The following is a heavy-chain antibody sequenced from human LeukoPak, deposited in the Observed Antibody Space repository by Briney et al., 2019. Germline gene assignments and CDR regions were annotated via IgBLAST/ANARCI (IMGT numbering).Heavy chain of an antibody. CDR1: GYTFTSYY. CDR3: ARDRPAGDTAMVPFDY. Sequence: ASVKVSCKASGYTFTSYYMHWVRQAPGQGLEWMGIINPSGGSTSYAQKFQGRVTITADESTSTAYMELSSLRSEDTAVYYCARDRPAGDTAMVPFDYWGQGTLVTVSS. V-gene: IGHV1-46*01. J-gene: IGHJ4*02. CDR2: INPSGGST. D-gene: IGHD5-18*01.